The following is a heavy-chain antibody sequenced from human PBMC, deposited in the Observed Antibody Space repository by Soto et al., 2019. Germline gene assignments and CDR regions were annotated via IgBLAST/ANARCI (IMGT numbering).Heavy chain of an antibody. J-gene: IGHJ4*02. CDR3: ARVRYYRSGILDY. D-gene: IGHD3-10*01. V-gene: IGHV1-69*13. CDR2: IIPIFGTA. Sequence: SVKVSCKASGGTFSSYAISWVRQAPGQGLEWMGGIIPIFGTANYAQKFQGRVTITADESTSTAYMELSSLRSEDTAVYYCARVRYYRSGILDYWGQGTLVTVSS. CDR1: GGTFSSYA.